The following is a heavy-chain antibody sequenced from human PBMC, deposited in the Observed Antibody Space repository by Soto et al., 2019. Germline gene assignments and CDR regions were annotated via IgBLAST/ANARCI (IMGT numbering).Heavy chain of an antibody. J-gene: IGHJ5*02. CDR1: GFTFSSYS. D-gene: IGHD6-19*01. CDR3: ARDGVGGGSSGWMVWWFDP. CDR2: ISSSSSYI. Sequence: GESLRLSCAASGFTFSSYSMNWVRQAPGKGLEWVSSISSSSSYIYYADSVKGRFTISRDNAKNSLYLQMNSLRAEDTAVYYCARDGVGGGSSGWMVWWFDPWGQGTLVTVSS. V-gene: IGHV3-21*01.